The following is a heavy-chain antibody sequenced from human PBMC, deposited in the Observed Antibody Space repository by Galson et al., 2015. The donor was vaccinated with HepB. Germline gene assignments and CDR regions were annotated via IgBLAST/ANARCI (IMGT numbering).Heavy chain of an antibody. V-gene: IGHV7-4-1*02. CDR3: ASGGNEGAAAGMNY. Sequence: SVKVSCKASGYTFTSYAMNWVRQAPGQGLEWLGWINTNTGNPTYAQGFTGRFVFSLDTSVSTAYLQMSSLKAEDTAVYYCASGGNEGAAAGMNYWGQGTLVTVSS. D-gene: IGHD6-13*01. J-gene: IGHJ4*02. CDR1: GYTFTSYA. CDR2: INTNTGNP.